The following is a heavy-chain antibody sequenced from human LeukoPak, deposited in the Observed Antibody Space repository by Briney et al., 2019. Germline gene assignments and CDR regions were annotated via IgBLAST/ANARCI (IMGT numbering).Heavy chain of an antibody. CDR2: ISSSSYI. D-gene: IGHD2-2*01. V-gene: IGHV3-21*01. Sequence: PGGSLRLSCAASGFTFSSYIMNWVRQAPGKGLEWVSSISSSSYIYYADSVKGRFTISRDNAKNSLYLQMNSLRAEDTAVYYCARGRGYCSSTSCLNWFDPWGQGTLVTVSS. CDR1: GFTFSSYI. J-gene: IGHJ5*02. CDR3: ARGRGYCSSTSCLNWFDP.